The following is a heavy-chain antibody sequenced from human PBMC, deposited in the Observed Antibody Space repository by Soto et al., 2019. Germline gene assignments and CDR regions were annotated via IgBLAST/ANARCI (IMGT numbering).Heavy chain of an antibody. CDR3: ARGRQQPRYNRLDP. V-gene: IGHV4-31*03. D-gene: IGHD6-13*01. J-gene: IGHJ5*02. CDR1: AGSISSGGYY. CDR2: IYYSGST. Sequence: SSETLSLTCTVSAGSISSGGYYWSWILQHPVKVLEWIVYIYYSGSTYYNPSLKSRVTISIDTYKHQFSLKLSPVTAADTAVYYCARGRQQPRYNRLDPWVQGTLVNDSS.